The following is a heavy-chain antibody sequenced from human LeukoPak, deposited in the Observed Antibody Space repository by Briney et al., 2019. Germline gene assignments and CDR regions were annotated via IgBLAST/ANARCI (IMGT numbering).Heavy chain of an antibody. V-gene: IGHV1-3*01. CDR2: INAGNGNT. D-gene: IGHD5-18*01. J-gene: IGHJ4*02. CDR3: ARRAPRLVTPPHFDY. CDR1: GYTFTSYY. Sequence: ASVKVSCKASGYTFTSYYMHWVRQAPGQRLEWMGWINAGNGNTKYSQKFQGRVTITRDTSASTAYMELSSLRSEDTAVYYCARRAPRLVTPPHFDYRGQGTLVTVS.